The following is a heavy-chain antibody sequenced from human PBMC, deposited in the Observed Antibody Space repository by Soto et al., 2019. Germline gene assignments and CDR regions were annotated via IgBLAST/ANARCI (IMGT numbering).Heavy chain of an antibody. CDR1: GYTFTSYA. CDR3: ARGGEYDYIWGSYRPDDAFDI. CDR2: INAGNGNT. Sequence: AAVKVSCKACGYTFTSYAMHWVRQAPGQRLEWMGWINAGNGNTKYSQKFQGRVTITRDTSASTAYMELSSLRSEDTAVYYCARGGEYDYIWGSYRPDDAFDIWGQGTMVTVSS. V-gene: IGHV1-3*01. D-gene: IGHD3-16*02. J-gene: IGHJ3*02.